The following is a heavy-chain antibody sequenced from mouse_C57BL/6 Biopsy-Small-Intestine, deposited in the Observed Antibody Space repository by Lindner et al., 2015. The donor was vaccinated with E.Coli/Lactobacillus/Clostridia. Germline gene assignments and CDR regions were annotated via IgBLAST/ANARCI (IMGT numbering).Heavy chain of an antibody. CDR1: GYTFIEYT. CDR3: ARHEGTGSYFDY. D-gene: IGHD4-1*01. J-gene: IGHJ2*01. CDR2: FYPGSGSI. Sequence: VQLQESGAELVKPGASVKLSCKASGYTFIEYTVHWVKQRSGQGLEWIGWFYPGSGSIKYNEKFKDKATLTADKSSSTVYMELSRLTSEDSAVYFCARHEGTGSYFDYWGQGTTLTVSS. V-gene: IGHV1-62-2*01.